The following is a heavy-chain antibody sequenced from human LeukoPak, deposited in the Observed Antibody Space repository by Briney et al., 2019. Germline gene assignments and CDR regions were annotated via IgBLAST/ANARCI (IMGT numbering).Heavy chain of an antibody. CDR2: INPSGGST. Sequence: ASVNVSCTASGYTFTSYYMHWVRQAPGQGLEWMGIINPSGGSTSYAQKFQGRVTMTRDMSTSTVYMELSSLRSEDTAVYYCARGGVEMATISGYWGQGTLVTVSS. V-gene: IGHV1-46*01. D-gene: IGHD5-24*01. CDR3: ARGGVEMATISGY. CDR1: GYTFTSYY. J-gene: IGHJ4*02.